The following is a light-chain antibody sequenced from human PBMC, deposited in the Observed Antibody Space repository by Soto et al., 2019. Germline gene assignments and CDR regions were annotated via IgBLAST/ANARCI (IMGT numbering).Light chain of an antibody. CDR2: EAT. J-gene: IGLJ2*01. Sequence: QSVLTQPASVSGSPGQSITISCTGTSSDVGSYNLFSWYQQYPGKAPKLIIYEATKRPSGVSNRFSGSKSGKTASLTISGLQAEDEAYYYCSSYADSTHVVFGGGTKLTVL. V-gene: IGLV2-23*01. CDR3: SSYADSTHVV. CDR1: SSDVGSYNL.